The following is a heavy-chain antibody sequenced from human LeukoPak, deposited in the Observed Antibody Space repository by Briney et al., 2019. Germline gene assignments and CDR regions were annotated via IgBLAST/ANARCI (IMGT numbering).Heavy chain of an antibody. D-gene: IGHD4-11*01. CDR2: IYTSGST. CDR3: ARGRVSSSTWHSTYYYYFYMDV. CDR1: GGSISSGSYY. J-gene: IGHJ6*03. V-gene: IGHV4-61*02. Sequence: PSETLSLTCTVSGGSISSGSYYWSWFRQPAETGLEWIGRIYTSGSTYYNPSLNSRVTISRDTSKNHFSLQLSSVTAADTAVYFCARGRVSSSTWHSTYYYYFYMDVWGKGTTVTVSS.